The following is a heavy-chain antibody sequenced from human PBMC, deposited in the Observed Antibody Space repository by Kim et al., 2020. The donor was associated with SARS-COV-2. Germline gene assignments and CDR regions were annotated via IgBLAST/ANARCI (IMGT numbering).Heavy chain of an antibody. Sequence: GGSLRLSCAASGFTFSSYWMSWVRQAPGKGLEWVANIKQDGSEKYYVDSVKGRFTISRDNAKNSLYLQMNSLRAEDTAVYYCARTTTNIVVVVAIYYYYGMDVWGQGTTVTVSS. CDR3: ARTTTNIVVVVAIYYYYGMDV. CDR2: IKQDGSEK. D-gene: IGHD2-15*01. V-gene: IGHV3-7*01. J-gene: IGHJ6*02. CDR1: GFTFSSYW.